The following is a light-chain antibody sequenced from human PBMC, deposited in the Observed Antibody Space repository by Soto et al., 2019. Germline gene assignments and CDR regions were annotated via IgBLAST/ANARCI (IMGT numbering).Light chain of an antibody. CDR2: DAS. Sequence: EIVLTQSPATLSLSPGERATLSCRASQSVYTYLAWYQQKPGQVPRLLIYDASIRATGVPARFSGSGSGTDFTLTISSLEPEDFAVYYCQQRSNWPPLTFGGGTKVEIK. CDR1: QSVYTY. V-gene: IGKV3-11*01. J-gene: IGKJ4*01. CDR3: QQRSNWPPLT.